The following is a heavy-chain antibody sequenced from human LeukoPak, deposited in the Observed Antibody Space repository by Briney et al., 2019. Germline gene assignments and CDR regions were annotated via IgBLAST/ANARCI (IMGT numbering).Heavy chain of an antibody. J-gene: IGHJ4*02. Sequence: ASVKVSCKASGYTFTCYYMHWVRQAPGQGLEWMGWINPNSGGTNYAQKFQGRVTMTRDTSISTAYMELSRLRSDDTAVYYCAKARPYSSSWYYFDYWGQGTLVTVSS. D-gene: IGHD6-13*01. V-gene: IGHV1-2*02. CDR1: GYTFTCYY. CDR3: AKARPYSSSWYYFDY. CDR2: INPNSGGT.